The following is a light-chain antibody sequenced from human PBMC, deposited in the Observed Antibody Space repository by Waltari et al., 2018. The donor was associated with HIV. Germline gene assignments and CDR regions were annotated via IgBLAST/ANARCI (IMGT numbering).Light chain of an antibody. V-gene: IGLV2-11*01. CDR1: SSDVGGYKY. CDR2: DLN. Sequence: QSALTQPRSVSGSPGQSVTISCTGTSSDVGGYKYVSWYQHHPGKAPKLMIYDLNDRPSGVPDRFSGSKSGTTASLTISGLQAEDEAFYYCCSYAGSYTLIFGGGTKLTVL. CDR3: CSYAGSYTLI. J-gene: IGLJ2*01.